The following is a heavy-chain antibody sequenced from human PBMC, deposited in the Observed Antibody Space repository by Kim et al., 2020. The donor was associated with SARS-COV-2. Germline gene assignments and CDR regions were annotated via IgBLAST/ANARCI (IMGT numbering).Heavy chain of an antibody. V-gene: IGHV4-61*01. CDR2: IYYSGST. D-gene: IGHD2-8*02. CDR1: GGSVSSGSYY. CDR3: ARVSTKKKVLVVYAQRKNAFDI. J-gene: IGHJ3*02. Sequence: SETLSLTCTVSGGSVSSGSYYWSWIRQPPGKGLEWIGYIYYSGSTNYNPSLKSRVTISVDTSKNQFSLKLSSVTAADTAVYYCARVSTKKKVLVVYAQRKNAFDIWGQEAMVTVSS.